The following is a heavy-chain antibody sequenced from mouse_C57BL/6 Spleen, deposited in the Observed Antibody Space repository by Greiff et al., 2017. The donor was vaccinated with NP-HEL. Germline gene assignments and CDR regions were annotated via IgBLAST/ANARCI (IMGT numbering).Heavy chain of an antibody. CDR2: ISYSGST. CDR1: GYSITSGYD. V-gene: IGHV3-1*01. CDR3: ARDGDGYSHWYFDV. D-gene: IGHD2-3*01. J-gene: IGHJ1*03. Sequence: EVKLVESGPGMVKPSQSLSLTCTVTGYSITSGYDWHWIRHFPGNKLEWMGYISYSGSTNYNPSLKSRISITHDTSKNHFFLKLNSVTTEDTATYYCARDGDGYSHWYFDVWGTGTTVTVSS.